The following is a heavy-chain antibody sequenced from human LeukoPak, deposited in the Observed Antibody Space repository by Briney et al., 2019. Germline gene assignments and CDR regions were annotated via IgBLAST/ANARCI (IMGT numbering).Heavy chain of an antibody. CDR1: GGSFSGYY. CDR2: INHSGST. CDR3: ARGLRITIFGVVILPRSHQFDP. J-gene: IGHJ5*02. Sequence: KPSETLSLTCAVYGGSFSGYYWSWIRQPPGKGLGWIGEINHSGSTNYNPSLKSRVTISVDTSKNQFSLKLSSVTAADTAVYYCARGLRITIFGVVILPRSHQFDPWGQGTLVTVSS. V-gene: IGHV4-34*01. D-gene: IGHD3-3*01.